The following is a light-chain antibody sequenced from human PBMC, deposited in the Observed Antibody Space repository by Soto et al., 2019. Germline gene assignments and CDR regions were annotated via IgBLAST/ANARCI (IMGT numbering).Light chain of an antibody. CDR3: QQYGNSPWT. CDR2: GAS. CDR1: QRGFSSY. Sequence: EIVLTQYPGTLSLSPGERATLSCRASQRGFSSYLAWYQQTPGQAPRLLIHGASSRPTGIPDRFSGSESGTDFTLTISILEPEHFALYFCQQYGNSPWTFGQRTKVEIK. V-gene: IGKV3-20*01. J-gene: IGKJ1*01.